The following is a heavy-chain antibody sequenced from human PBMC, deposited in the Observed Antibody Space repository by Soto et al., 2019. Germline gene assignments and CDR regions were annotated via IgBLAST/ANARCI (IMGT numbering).Heavy chain of an antibody. CDR1: GFTFSSYA. CDR3: AREGGSLKGTYYYYGMDV. Sequence: GGSLRLSCAASGFTFSSYAMHWVRQAPGQRLEWVAVISYDGSNKYYADSVKGRFTISRDNSKNTLYLQMNSLRAEDTAVYYCAREGGSLKGTYYYYGMDVWGQGTTVTVSS. V-gene: IGHV3-30-3*01. D-gene: IGHD1-26*01. J-gene: IGHJ6*02. CDR2: ISYDGSNK.